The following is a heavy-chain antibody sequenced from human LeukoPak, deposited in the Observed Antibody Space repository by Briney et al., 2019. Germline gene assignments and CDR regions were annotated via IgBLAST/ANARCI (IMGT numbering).Heavy chain of an antibody. V-gene: IGHV5-51*01. Sequence: GESLKISCKDSGYSFTTYWTAWVRQMPGKSLEWMGIIYPGDSDTTYSPSFQGQVTISADKSISTAYLQWNSLKASDTAMYYCARRRWADAFDIWGQGTMVTVSS. D-gene: IGHD4-23*01. CDR1: GYSFTTYW. CDR3: ARRRWADAFDI. CDR2: IYPGDSDT. J-gene: IGHJ3*02.